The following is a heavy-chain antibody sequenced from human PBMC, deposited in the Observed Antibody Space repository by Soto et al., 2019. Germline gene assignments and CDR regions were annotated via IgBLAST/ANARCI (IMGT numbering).Heavy chain of an antibody. CDR2: IYYSGST. J-gene: IGHJ4*02. D-gene: IGHD4-17*01. Sequence: QVQLQESGPGLVKPSQTLSLTCTVSGGSISSGGYYWSWIRQHPGKGLEWIGYIYYSGSTYYNPSLQRRVTISVDTSKNQSALKLSSVTAADTAVYYCARTPEATVTAFDYWGQGTLVTVSS. CDR1: GGSISSGGYY. V-gene: IGHV4-31*03. CDR3: ARTPEATVTAFDY.